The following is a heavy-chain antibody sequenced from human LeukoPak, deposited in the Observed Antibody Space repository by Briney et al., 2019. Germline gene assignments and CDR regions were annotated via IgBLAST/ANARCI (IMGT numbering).Heavy chain of an antibody. CDR2: IYYTGST. V-gene: IGHV4-31*03. Sequence: PSETLSLTCTVSVGSIIRGGYYWSWIRQCPGKGLEWIGYIYYTGSTYYTPSLKSRVTISIDTANNQFSLKLTSVTAADTAVHYCARVSPMQYYYGMDVWGQGTTVTVSS. CDR3: ARVSPMQYYYGMDV. CDR1: VGSIIRGGYY. D-gene: IGHD2-2*01. J-gene: IGHJ6*02.